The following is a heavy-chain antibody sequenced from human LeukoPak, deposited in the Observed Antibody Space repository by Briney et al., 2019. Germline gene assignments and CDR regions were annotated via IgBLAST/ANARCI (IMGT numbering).Heavy chain of an antibody. CDR2: IYYSGST. D-gene: IGHD2-15*01. V-gene: IGHV4-39*01. Sequence: PSETLSLTCTVSGGSISSSSYYWGWIRQPPGKGLEWIGSIYYSGSTYYNPSLKSRVTISVDTSKNQFSLKLSSVTAADTAVYYCARLDGEVGSGPFDYWGHGTLVTVSS. CDR1: GGSISSSSYY. J-gene: IGHJ4*01. CDR3: ARLDGEVGSGPFDY.